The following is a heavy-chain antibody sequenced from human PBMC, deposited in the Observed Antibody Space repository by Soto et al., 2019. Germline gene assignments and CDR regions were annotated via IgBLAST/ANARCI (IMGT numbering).Heavy chain of an antibody. CDR2: INPSGGST. V-gene: IGHV1-46*01. J-gene: IGHJ4*02. CDR1: GYTFTTYY. Sequence: QVQLVQSGAEVKKPGASVKVSCNASGYTFTTYYIHWVRQAPGQGLEWMGIINPSGGSTTYAQKFQGRVTMTRDTSTSTVYMELSSLTSEDTAVYYCARSDFDWLSQARYYCDYWGQGTLVTVSS. CDR3: ARSDFDWLSQARYYCDY. D-gene: IGHD3-9*01.